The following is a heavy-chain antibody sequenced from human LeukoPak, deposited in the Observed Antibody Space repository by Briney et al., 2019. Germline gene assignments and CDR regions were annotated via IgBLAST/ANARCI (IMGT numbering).Heavy chain of an antibody. V-gene: IGHV1-2*02. Sequence: ASVKVSCKASGYTFTGYYIYWVRQAPGQGLEWMGWINPNSGGTKYAQKFQGRVTMTRDTSISQAYMGLSRLRSDDTAVYYCAKGRVVAGTKSLTYNWLDPWGQGTLVTVSS. CDR2: INPNSGGT. J-gene: IGHJ5*02. CDR1: GYTFTGYY. CDR3: AKGRVVAGTKSLTYNWLDP. D-gene: IGHD6-19*01.